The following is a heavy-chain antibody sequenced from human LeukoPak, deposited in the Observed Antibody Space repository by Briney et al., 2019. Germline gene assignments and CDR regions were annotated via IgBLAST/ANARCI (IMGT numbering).Heavy chain of an antibody. J-gene: IGHJ4*02. CDR2: MQSDGTNK. CDR1: GFTFSSYG. Sequence: GGSLRLSCAASGFTFSSYGMYWVRQAPGTGLEWVAYMQSDGTNKYYADSVKGRFTISRDNSKNTLYLQMNSLRGEDTAVYFCAKPSPGTDWNYFDYWGQGTLVTVSS. V-gene: IGHV3-30*02. D-gene: IGHD3-9*01. CDR3: AKPSPGTDWNYFDY.